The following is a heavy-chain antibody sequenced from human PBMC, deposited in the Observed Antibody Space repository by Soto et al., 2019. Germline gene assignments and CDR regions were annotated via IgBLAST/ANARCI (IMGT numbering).Heavy chain of an antibody. V-gene: IGHV1-69*02. CDR2: IIPILGIA. Sequence: SVKVSCKATGGTFSGYTISWVRQAPGQGLEWMGRIIPILGIANYAQKFQGRVTITADKSTSTAYMELSSLRSEDTAVYYCARDPEDYYGSGSPSSGYFQHWGQGTLVTVSS. CDR1: GGTFSGYT. D-gene: IGHD3-10*01. CDR3: ARDPEDYYGSGSPSSGYFQH. J-gene: IGHJ1*01.